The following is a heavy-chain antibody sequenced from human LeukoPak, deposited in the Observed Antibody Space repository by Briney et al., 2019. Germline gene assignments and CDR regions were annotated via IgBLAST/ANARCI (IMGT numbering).Heavy chain of an antibody. V-gene: IGHV4-59*01. CDR2: ISYSGST. Sequence: SETLSLTCTVSGDSISRYYWSWIRQPPGKGLEWIGYISYSGSTNCNPSLKSRVTISVDTSKTQFSLRLSSVTAADTAVYYCARDNGGKSYDYWGQGTLVTVSS. CDR1: GDSISRYY. CDR3: ARDNGGKSYDY. J-gene: IGHJ4*02. D-gene: IGHD4-23*01.